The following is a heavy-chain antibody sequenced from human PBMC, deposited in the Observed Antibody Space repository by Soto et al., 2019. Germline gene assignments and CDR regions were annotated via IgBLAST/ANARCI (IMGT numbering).Heavy chain of an antibody. V-gene: IGHV4-59*01. D-gene: IGHD3-10*01. J-gene: IGHJ5*02. CDR2: IYYSGST. Sequence: QVQLQESGPGLVKPSEPLSLTCTVSGGSISSYYWSWLRQPPGKGLEWIGYIYYSGSTNYNPSLKSRVTISVDTSKNQFSLKLSSVTAADTAVYYWARSVGGGWFDPLGQGTLVTVPA. CDR1: GGSISSYY. CDR3: ARSVGGGWFDP.